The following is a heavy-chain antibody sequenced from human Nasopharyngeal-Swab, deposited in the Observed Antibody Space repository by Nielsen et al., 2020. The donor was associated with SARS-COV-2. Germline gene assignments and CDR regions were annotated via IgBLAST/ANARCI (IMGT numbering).Heavy chain of an antibody. CDR2: IRSSSSYI. D-gene: IGHD6-13*01. Sequence: GKSLKISCAASGFTFSNYSMNWVRQAPGTGLEWVSSIRSSSSYIYYADSVKGRFTISRDNAKNSLYLQMNSLRAEDTAVDYCARAGPYSSSWFSDPEEYGMDVWGQGTTVTVSS. V-gene: IGHV3-21*04. CDR1: GFTFSNYS. CDR3: ARAGPYSSSWFSDPEEYGMDV. J-gene: IGHJ6*02.